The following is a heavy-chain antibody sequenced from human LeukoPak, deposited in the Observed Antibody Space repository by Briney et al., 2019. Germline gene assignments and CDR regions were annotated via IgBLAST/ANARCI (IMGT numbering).Heavy chain of an antibody. J-gene: IGHJ6*02. D-gene: IGHD3-22*01. CDR1: GYTFTSYG. V-gene: IGHV1-18*01. CDR2: INAYNGNT. CDR3: ARDKVCDSSGYYYYGMDV. Sequence: ASVKVSCKASGYTFTSYGISWVRQAPGQGLEWMGLINAYNGNTNYSQKFQVRGTITTDTSTNKAYMELRSLRSDETAVYYCARDKVCDSSGYYYYGMDVWGQGTTVTVSS.